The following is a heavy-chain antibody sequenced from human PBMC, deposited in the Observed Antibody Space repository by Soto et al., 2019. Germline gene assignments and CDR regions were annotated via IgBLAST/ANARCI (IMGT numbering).Heavy chain of an antibody. Sequence: SGGSLRLSCAASGFSFSTYNMDWVRQAPGKGPEWIAYISTTSFTIYYAESVKGRFTISRDNDRNSLHLEMNSLRDEDTAVYYCARDRCYDGTCYSASDSWGQGTLVTVSS. D-gene: IGHD2-15*01. CDR1: GFSFSTYN. CDR3: ARDRCYDGTCYSASDS. CDR2: ISTTSFTI. V-gene: IGHV3-48*02. J-gene: IGHJ5*01.